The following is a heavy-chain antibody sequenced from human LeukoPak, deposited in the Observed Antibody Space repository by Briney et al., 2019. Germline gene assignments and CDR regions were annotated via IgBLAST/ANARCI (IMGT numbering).Heavy chain of an antibody. CDR2: IYYSGST. CDR3: ARTGSGWYSIDY. J-gene: IGHJ4*02. D-gene: IGHD6-19*01. V-gene: IGHV4-59*02. CDR1: GGSVSDYY. Sequence: SETLSLTCTISGGSVSDYYWSWIRQPPGKGLEWIGYIYYSGSTNYNPSLKSRVTISVDTSKNQFSLKLSSVTAADTAVYYCARTGSGWYSIDYWGQGTLVTVSS.